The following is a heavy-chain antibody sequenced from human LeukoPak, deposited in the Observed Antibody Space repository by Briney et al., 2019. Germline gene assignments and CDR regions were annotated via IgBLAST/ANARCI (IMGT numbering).Heavy chain of an antibody. V-gene: IGHV4-59*12. J-gene: IGHJ4*02. CDR2: IYHSGST. CDR3: ARAFRYCSSTSCYSYFDY. D-gene: IGHD2-2*02. CDR1: GGSISSYY. Sequence: SETLSLTCTVSGGSISSYYWSWIRQPPGKGLEWIGYIYHSGSTYYNPSLKSRVTISVDRSKNQFSLKLSSVTAADTAVYYCARAFRYCSSTSCYSYFDYWGQGTLVTVSS.